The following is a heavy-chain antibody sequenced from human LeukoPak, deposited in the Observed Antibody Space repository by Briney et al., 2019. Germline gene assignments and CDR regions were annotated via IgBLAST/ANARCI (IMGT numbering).Heavy chain of an antibody. CDR1: GFTFSSYA. CDR3: AKEHCSGGSCYSHYFDY. CDR2: ISGSGDIT. J-gene: IGHJ4*02. D-gene: IGHD2-15*01. V-gene: IGHV3-23*01. Sequence: GGSLRLSCAASGFTFSSYAMSWVRQAPGKGLEWVSGISGSGDITYYADSVKGRFTISRDNSKNTLDLQMNSLRAEDMAVYYCAKEHCSGGSCYSHYFDYWGQGTPVTVSS.